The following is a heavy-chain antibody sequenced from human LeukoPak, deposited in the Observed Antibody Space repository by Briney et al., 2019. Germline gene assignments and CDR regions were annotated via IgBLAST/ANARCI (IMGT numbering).Heavy chain of an antibody. CDR2: IYYSGST. Sequence: SGTVPLTCTFTVGTISSFYWNWIRQPPCKELDGVGYIYYSGSTNYNPSLKSRLCISVDPSKKQFSQKLSSVKAADTALYYCAGSGGGYYYCYRSFVWGDETTVTVSS. CDR3: AGSGGGYYYCYRSFV. V-gene: IGHV4-59*08. J-gene: IGHJ6*04. CDR1: VGTISSFY. D-gene: IGHD3-16*01.